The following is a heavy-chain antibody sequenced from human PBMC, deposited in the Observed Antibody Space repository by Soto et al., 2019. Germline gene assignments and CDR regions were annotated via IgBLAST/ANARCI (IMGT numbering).Heavy chain of an antibody. D-gene: IGHD3-22*01. V-gene: IGHV1-3*01. Sequence: VKVSCKASGYTFTSYAMHWVRQAPGQRLEWMGWINAGNGNTKYSQKFQGRVTISRDTSASTAYMGLSSLRSEDTAVYYCARVYYYDSSGYYDAFDIWGQGTMVTVSS. CDR2: INAGNGNT. CDR3: ARVYYYDSSGYYDAFDI. J-gene: IGHJ3*02. CDR1: GYTFTSYA.